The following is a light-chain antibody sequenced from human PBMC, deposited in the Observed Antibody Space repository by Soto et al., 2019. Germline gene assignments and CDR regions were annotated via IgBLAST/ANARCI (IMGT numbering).Light chain of an antibody. Sequence: DIQMTQSPSSLSASVGDRVTITCRASQSISTYLNWYQYKPGKAPKVLIYPASSLQSGVPSRFSGSGSGTDFTLTISSLQPEDFATYSCQQTYSSPMYTFGQGTKVDIK. CDR3: QQTYSSPMYT. J-gene: IGKJ2*01. CDR2: PAS. CDR1: QSISTY. V-gene: IGKV1-39*01.